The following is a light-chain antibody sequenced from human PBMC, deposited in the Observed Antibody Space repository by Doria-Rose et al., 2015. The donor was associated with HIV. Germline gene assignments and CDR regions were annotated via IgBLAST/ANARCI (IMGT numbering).Light chain of an antibody. CDR3: QQYYSTPQT. J-gene: IGKJ2*01. V-gene: IGKV4-1*01. CDR1: QSVLYSSNNKNY. CDR2: WAS. Sequence: SLGERATINCKSSQSVLYSSNNKNYLAWYQQKPGQPPKLLIYWASTRESGVPDRFSGSGSGTDFTLTISSLQAEDAAVYYCQQYYSTPQTFGQGTKLEIK.